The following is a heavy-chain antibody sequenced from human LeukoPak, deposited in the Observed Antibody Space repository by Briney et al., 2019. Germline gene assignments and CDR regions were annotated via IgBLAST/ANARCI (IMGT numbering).Heavy chain of an antibody. CDR1: GYTFTGYY. D-gene: IGHD2-2*01. V-gene: IGHV1-2*02. CDR3: AREFPHRYIVVVPAAMQGWFDP. Sequence: ASVKVSCKASGYTFTGYYMHWVRQAPGQGLEWMGWINPNSGGTNYAQKFQGRVTITRDTASSTAYMELSRLRSDDTAVYYCAREFPHRYIVVVPAAMQGWFDPWGQGTLVTVSS. J-gene: IGHJ5*02. CDR2: INPNSGGT.